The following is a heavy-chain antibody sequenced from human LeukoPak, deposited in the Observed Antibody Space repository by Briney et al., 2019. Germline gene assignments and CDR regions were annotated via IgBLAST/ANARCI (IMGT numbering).Heavy chain of an antibody. V-gene: IGHV3-66*04. D-gene: IGHD4-17*01. Sequence: GGSLRLSCAASGFTVRSNYMSWVRQAPGKGLEWVSVIYSGGSTYYADSVKGRFTISRDNSKNTRYLQMNSLRAEDTAVYYCARPTVTTGTHYDYWGQGTLVTFSS. CDR3: ARPTVTTGTHYDY. CDR2: IYSGGST. J-gene: IGHJ4*02. CDR1: GFTVRSNY.